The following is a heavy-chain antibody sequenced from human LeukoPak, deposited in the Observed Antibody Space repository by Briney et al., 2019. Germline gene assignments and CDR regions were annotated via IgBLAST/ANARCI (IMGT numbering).Heavy chain of an antibody. D-gene: IGHD3-10*01. CDR2: ISWNSGSI. Sequence: GRSLRLSCAASGFTFDDYAMHWVRQAPGKGLEWVSGISWNSGSIGYADSVKGRFTISRDNAKNSLYLQMNSLRAEDTALYYCAKAPGITMVRGPGDYFDYWGQGTLVTVSS. CDR1: GFTFDDYA. CDR3: AKAPGITMVRGPGDYFDY. J-gene: IGHJ4*02. V-gene: IGHV3-9*01.